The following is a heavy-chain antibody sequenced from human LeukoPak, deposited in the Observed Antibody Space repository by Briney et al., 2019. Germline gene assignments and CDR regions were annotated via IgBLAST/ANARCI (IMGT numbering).Heavy chain of an antibody. CDR2: LWHDGSRT. V-gene: IGHV3-33*01. CDR1: GSTPSNNG. D-gene: IGHD2-2*01. CDR3: ARADCCSSSCPSKFAY. J-gene: IGHJ4*02. Sequence: RRSLRLSRVSTGSTPSNNGLHSVRQALHKGLQRASDLWHDGSRTYYADSVKARFPISRDNSKNPLYLQMNSLRAEDTAVYYCARADCCSSSCPSKFAYRGPGTLVTVSP.